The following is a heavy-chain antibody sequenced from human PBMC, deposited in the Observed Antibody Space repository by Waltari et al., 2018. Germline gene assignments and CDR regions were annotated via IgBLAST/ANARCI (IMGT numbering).Heavy chain of an antibody. D-gene: IGHD6-19*01. V-gene: IGHV1-69-2*01. J-gene: IGHJ3*01. CDR1: GYTFSDYY. CDR3: ATALGDSSSASRPFDF. CDR2: VDPEDGER. Sequence: EVQLLQSGAELKEPGTTVRISCKVSGYTFSDYYIQWVQQAPGKGLRWMGLVDPEDGERIYADNFQGRVTTRADTSTDTSFMELSRLRSEDTGVFYCATALGDSSSASRPFDFWGQGTMITVSS.